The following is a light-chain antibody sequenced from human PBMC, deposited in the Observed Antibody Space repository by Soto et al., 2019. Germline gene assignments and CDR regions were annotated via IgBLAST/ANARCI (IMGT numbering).Light chain of an antibody. V-gene: IGKV3-20*01. CDR3: QHYAHNSPIT. Sequence: IVVTQSPGTLSLSTGERATLSCRASQSVSSRLAWYQQKPGQAPRLLISGASSRATGIPDRFSGSGSGTDFTLTISRLETEDFALYYCQHYAHNSPITFCQGTRLEI. CDR2: GAS. J-gene: IGKJ5*01. CDR1: QSVSSR.